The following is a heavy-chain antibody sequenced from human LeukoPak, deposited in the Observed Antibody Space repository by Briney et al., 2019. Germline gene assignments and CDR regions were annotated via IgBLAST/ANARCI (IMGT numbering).Heavy chain of an antibody. J-gene: IGHJ4*02. V-gene: IGHV3-30*18. CDR3: AKAAVYSRNWTPFDD. Sequence: SGGSLRLSCAASGFTFSVYGMHWVRQAPGEGLEWVALLSGDETYIDYTDSVKGRFTISRDTSKNTLFLQMNSLRADDTAIYYCAKAAVYSRNWTPFDDWGQGTLVTVSS. CDR1: GFTFSVYG. CDR2: LSGDETYI. D-gene: IGHD6-13*01.